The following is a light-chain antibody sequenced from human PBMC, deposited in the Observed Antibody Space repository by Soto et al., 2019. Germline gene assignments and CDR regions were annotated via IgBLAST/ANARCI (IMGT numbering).Light chain of an antibody. CDR1: QSVSSY. J-gene: IGKJ4*01. Sequence: EIVLSQSPATLSLSPGERATVSCRASQSVSSYLAWYQQKPGQAPRLLISDASNRATGIPARFSGSGSGTDFTLTISSLEPEDYAVYYGQHCSCWPLTVGGGTKVEIK. CDR3: QHCSCWPLT. V-gene: IGKV3-11*01. CDR2: DAS.